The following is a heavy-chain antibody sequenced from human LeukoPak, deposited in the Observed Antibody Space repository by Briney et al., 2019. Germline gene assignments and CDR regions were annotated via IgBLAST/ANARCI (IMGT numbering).Heavy chain of an antibody. Sequence: GGSLRLSCAASGFTFSTYAMSWVRQAPGKGLEWVSAISFSGGSTHYADSVKGRFTISRDNSKNTLYLQMNSLRAEDTAVYYCAKEAFNWLRSHYYGVDVWGQWTTVTVSS. J-gene: IGHJ6*02. CDR2: ISFSGGST. CDR3: AKEAFNWLRSHYYGVDV. D-gene: IGHD5-12*01. V-gene: IGHV3-23*01. CDR1: GFTFSTYA.